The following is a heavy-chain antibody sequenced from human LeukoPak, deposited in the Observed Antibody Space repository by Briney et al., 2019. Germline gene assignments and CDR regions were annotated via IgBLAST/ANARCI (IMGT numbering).Heavy chain of an antibody. CDR1: GGSISSYY. V-gene: IGHV4-59*01. CDR3: ARAYGSYSFDY. CDR2: GSYSGST. D-gene: IGHD1-26*01. J-gene: IGHJ4*02. Sequence: SETLSLTCTVSGGSISSYYWNWIRQPPGKGLEWIGYGSYSGSTDFNPSLKSRVTISVDTSKNQSSLKLSSVTAADTAVYYCARAYGSYSFDYWGQGTLVTVSS.